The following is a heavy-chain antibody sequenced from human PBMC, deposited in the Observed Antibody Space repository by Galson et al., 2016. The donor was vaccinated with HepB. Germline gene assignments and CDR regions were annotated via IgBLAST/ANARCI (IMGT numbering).Heavy chain of an antibody. J-gene: IGHJ4*02. Sequence: SLRLSCAASGFAFSDYYMSWIRQAPGKGLEWLSYISYSTTHTNYADYVKGRFTISRDNAKSSLYLQMNSLRVEDTAVYYCARWVGGSDYWGQGTLVTVSS. CDR1: GFAFSDYY. CDR2: ISYSTTHT. D-gene: IGHD3-10*01. CDR3: ARWVGGSDY. V-gene: IGHV3-11*06.